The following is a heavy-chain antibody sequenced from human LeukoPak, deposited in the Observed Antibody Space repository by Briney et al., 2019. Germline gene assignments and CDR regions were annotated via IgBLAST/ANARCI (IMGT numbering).Heavy chain of an antibody. D-gene: IGHD3-3*01. CDR2: INPSGGST. CDR3: ARDLVILEWLLYPNLLDY. V-gene: IGHV1-46*01. CDR1: GYTFTRYY. J-gene: IGHJ4*02. Sequence: GASVKVSCKASGYTFTRYYMHWVRQAPGQGLEWMGIINPSGGSTNYAQKFQGRVTMTRDMSTSTVYMELSSLRSEDTAVYYCARDLVILEWLLYPNLLDYWGQGTLVTVSS.